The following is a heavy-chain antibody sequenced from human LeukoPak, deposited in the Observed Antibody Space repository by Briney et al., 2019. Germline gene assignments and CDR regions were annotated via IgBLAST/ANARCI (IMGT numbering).Heavy chain of an antibody. CDR2: IYTSGST. CDR1: GGSISSYY. Sequence: PSETLSLTCTVSGGSISSYYWSWIRQPAGKGLEWIGRIYTSGSTNYNPSLKSRVTMSVDTSKDQFSLKLSSVTAADTAVYYCARGLLPRRRYYYGMDVWGQGTTVTVSS. V-gene: IGHV4-4*07. CDR3: ARGLLPRRRYYYGMDV. J-gene: IGHJ6*02.